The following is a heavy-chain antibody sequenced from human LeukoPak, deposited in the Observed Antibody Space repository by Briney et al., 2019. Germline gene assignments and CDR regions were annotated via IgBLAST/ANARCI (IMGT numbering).Heavy chain of an antibody. CDR2: IYYSGST. V-gene: IGHV4-31*03. CDR1: GGSISSGGYY. J-gene: IGHJ5*02. Sequence: PSETLSLTCTVSGGSISSGGYYWSWIRQHPGKGLEWIGYIYYSGSTYYNPSLKSRVTISVDTSKNQFSLKLSSVTAADTAVYNCATNYGSGSYYNGWFDPWGQGTLVTVSS. D-gene: IGHD3-10*01. CDR3: ATNYGSGSYYNGWFDP.